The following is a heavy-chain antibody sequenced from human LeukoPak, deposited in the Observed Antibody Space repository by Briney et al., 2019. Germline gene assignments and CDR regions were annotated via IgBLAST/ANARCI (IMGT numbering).Heavy chain of an antibody. CDR3: ARDHYYDSSGRSFDP. V-gene: IGHV1-18*01. CDR2: ISAYNGKT. D-gene: IGHD3-22*01. CDR1: GYTFTSYG. J-gene: IGHJ5*02. Sequence: ASVNVSCQASGYTFTSYGFSWVRPAPGQGLEWMGWISAYNGKTNYAQKLQGRVTMTTDTSTSTAYMELRSLRSDDTAVYYCARDHYYDSSGRSFDPWGQGTLVTVSS.